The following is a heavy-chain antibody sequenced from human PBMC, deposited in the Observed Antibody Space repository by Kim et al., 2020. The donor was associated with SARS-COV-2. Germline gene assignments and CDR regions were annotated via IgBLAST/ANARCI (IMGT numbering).Heavy chain of an antibody. V-gene: IGHV3-15*01. D-gene: IGHD1-26*01. J-gene: IGHJ6*02. CDR3: ITDWVGAWDNYHGMDV. Sequence: ARVKGRFSISRGDSENTLYLQMNSLETEDTAVYYCITDWVGAWDNYHGMDVWGQGTTVTVSS.